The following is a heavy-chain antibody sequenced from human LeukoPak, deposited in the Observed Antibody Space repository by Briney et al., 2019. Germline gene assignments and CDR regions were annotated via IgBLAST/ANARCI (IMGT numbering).Heavy chain of an antibody. D-gene: IGHD6-13*01. CDR2: IYYSGST. J-gene: IGHJ6*02. Sequence: SETLSLTCTVSGGSISSYYWSWIRQPPGKGLEWIRYIYYSGSTNYNPSLKSRVTISVDTSKNQFSLKLSSVTAADTAVYYCARLPSRSSWRYGMDVWGQGTTVTVSS. V-gene: IGHV4-59*08. CDR1: GGSISSYY. CDR3: ARLPSRSSWRYGMDV.